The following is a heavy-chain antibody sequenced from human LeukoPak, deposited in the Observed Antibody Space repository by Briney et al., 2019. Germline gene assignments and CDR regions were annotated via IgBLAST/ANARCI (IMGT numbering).Heavy chain of an antibody. CDR1: GFTFSTFW. CDR3: ARSLPYGTTWYGRSDF. V-gene: IGHV3-7*03. J-gene: IGHJ4*02. D-gene: IGHD6-13*01. CDR2: IRQDGDTK. Sequence: GGSLRLSCAVSGFTFSTFWMSWVRQAPGKGLEWVANIRQDGDTKYYVDSVKGRFTISRDNAMNPLYLQMNSLRAEDTAIYYCARSLPYGTTWYGRSDFWGQGTLVTVSS.